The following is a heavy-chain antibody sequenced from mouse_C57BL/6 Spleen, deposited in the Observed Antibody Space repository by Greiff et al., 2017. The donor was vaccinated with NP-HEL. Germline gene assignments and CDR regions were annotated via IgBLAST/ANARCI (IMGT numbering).Heavy chain of an antibody. V-gene: IGHV1-62-2*01. CDR2: FYPGSGSI. J-gene: IGHJ2*01. CDR1: GYTFTEYT. CDR3: ARHEGPDYYGSSLYYFDY. Sequence: VNVVESGAELVKPGASVKLSCKASGYTFTEYTIHWVKQRSGQGLEWIGWFYPGSGSIKYNEKFKDKATLTADKSSSTVYMELSRLTSEDSAVYFCARHEGPDYYGSSLYYFDYWGQGTTLTVSS. D-gene: IGHD1-1*01.